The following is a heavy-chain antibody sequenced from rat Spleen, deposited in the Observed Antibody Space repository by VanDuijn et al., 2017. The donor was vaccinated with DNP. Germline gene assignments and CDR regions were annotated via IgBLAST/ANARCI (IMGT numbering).Heavy chain of an antibody. V-gene: IGHV2-16*01. CDR1: GFSLTSYG. CDR3: ARCLPGYPYYAMDA. D-gene: IGHD1-4*01. J-gene: IGHJ4*01. CDR2: IWSGGST. Sequence: QVQLKESGPGLVQPSQTLSLTCTVSGFSLTSYGVSWVRQPPGKGLEWIGAIWSGGSTDYNSALKSRLSISRDTSKSQVLLKMNRLQTEDTAMYFCARCLPGYPYYAMDAWGQGTSVTVSS.